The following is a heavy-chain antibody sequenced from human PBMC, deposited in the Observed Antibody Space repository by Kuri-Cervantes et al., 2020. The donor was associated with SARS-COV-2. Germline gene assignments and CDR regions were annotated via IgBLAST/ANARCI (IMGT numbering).Heavy chain of an antibody. CDR1: GYTFTGYY. J-gene: IGHJ6*03. Sequence: ASAKVSCKASGYTFTGYYMHWVRQAPGQGLEWMGWINPNSGNTGYAQKFQGRVTMTRNTSMSTAYMELSCLRSEDTAVYYCARAKGEPITIFGVVMLHYYYMDVWGKGTTVTVSS. V-gene: IGHV1-8*02. D-gene: IGHD3-3*01. CDR3: ARAKGEPITIFGVVMLHYYYMDV. CDR2: INPNSGNT.